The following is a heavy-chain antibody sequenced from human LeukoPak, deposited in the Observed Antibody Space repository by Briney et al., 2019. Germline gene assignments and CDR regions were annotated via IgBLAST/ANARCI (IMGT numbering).Heavy chain of an antibody. J-gene: IGHJ4*02. CDR3: ARERTGYGEDY. CDR2: IKQDGSEK. Sequence: GGSLRLSCTASGFTFSSYWMSWVRQAPGKGLEWVANIKQDGSEKYYVDSVKGRFTISRDNAKNSLYLQMNSVRAEDTAVYYCARERTGYGEDYWGQGTLVTVSS. D-gene: IGHD4/OR15-4a*01. CDR1: GFTFSSYW. V-gene: IGHV3-7*01.